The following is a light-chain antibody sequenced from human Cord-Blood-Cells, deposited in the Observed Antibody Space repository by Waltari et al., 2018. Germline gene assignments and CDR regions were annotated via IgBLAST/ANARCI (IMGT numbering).Light chain of an antibody. Sequence: QSALTQPASVSGSPGQSITISSTGTSSDVGSYNLVSWYQQQPGKAPKLMIYEGSKRPSGVSNRFSGSKSGNTASLTISGLQAEDVADYYCCSYAGSSTWVFGGGTKLTVL. CDR2: EGS. V-gene: IGLV2-23*01. CDR3: CSYAGSSTWV. CDR1: SSDVGSYNL. J-gene: IGLJ3*02.